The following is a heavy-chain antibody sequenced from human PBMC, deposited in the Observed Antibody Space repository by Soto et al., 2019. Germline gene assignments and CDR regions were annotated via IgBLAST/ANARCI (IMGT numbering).Heavy chain of an antibody. Sequence: ASVKVSCKASGYTFTGYYMHWVRQAPGQGLEWMGWINAGNGNTNYAQKFQGRVTMTRDTSTSTAYMELSSLRSEDTAVYYCARGAARIGGYGMDVWGQGTTVTVSS. CDR2: INAGNGNT. CDR1: GYTFTGYY. J-gene: IGHJ6*02. V-gene: IGHV1-2*02. D-gene: IGHD3-10*01. CDR3: ARGAARIGGYGMDV.